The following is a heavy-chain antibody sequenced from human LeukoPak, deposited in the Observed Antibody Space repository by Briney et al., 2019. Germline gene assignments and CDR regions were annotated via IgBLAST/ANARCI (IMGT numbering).Heavy chain of an antibody. CDR1: GFTFDDYT. J-gene: IGHJ4*02. CDR2: ISSSSSTI. Sequence: GGSLRLSCAASGFTFDDYTMHWVRQAPGKGLEWVSYISSSSSTIYYVDSVKGRFTISRDNAKNSLYLQMNSLRAEDTAVYYCARRFDRWGQGTLVTVSS. V-gene: IGHV3-48*01. CDR3: ARRFDR.